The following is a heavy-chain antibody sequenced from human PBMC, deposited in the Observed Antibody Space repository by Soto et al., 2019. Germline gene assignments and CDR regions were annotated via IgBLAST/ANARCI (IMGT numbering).Heavy chain of an antibody. D-gene: IGHD3-10*01. CDR1: GGSISSSNW. Sequence: PSETLSLTCAVSGGSISSSNWWSWVRQPPGKGLEWIGEIYHSGSTNYNPSLKSRVTISVDKSKNQFSLKLSSVTAADTAVYYCARDRGRALGYYYGMDVWGQGTTVTGSS. CDR2: IYHSGST. V-gene: IGHV4-4*02. CDR3: ARDRGRALGYYYGMDV. J-gene: IGHJ6*02.